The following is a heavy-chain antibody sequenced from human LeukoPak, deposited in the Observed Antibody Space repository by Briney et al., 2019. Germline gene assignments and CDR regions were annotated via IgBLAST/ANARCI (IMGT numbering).Heavy chain of an antibody. CDR3: ARAAAAAGIAVAVDR. CDR2: LSYCGSNK. V-gene: IGHV3-30*04. D-gene: IGHD6-13*01. Sequence: SGGSLRLSCAASGFTFSSYAMAWVRQAPGKGLGWVAVLSYCGSNKYYADSVKGRFTISRDNSKNTLYLQMNSLRAEDTAVYYCARAAAAAGIAVAVDRWGQGTLVTVSS. CDR1: GFTFSSYA. J-gene: IGHJ4*02.